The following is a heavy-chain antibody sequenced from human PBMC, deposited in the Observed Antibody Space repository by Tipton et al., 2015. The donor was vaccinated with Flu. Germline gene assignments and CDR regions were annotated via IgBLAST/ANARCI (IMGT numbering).Heavy chain of an antibody. CDR1: GITLSGYY. D-gene: IGHD5/OR15-5a*01. V-gene: IGHV3-11*01. J-gene: IGHJ6*02. CDR3: AGVGTSMSTYYRGMDV. CDR2: ISADGNRI. Sequence: SLRLSCAASGITLSGYYMSWIRQAPGRGLQWVSFISADGNRIHYADSVKGRFTVSRDSAKNSLFLQMNGLRGEDTAVYYCAGVGTSMSTYYRGMDVWGQGTTVTVSS.